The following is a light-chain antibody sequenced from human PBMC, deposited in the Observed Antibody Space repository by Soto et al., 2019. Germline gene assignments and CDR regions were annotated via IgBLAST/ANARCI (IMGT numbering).Light chain of an antibody. V-gene: IGLV2-14*01. J-gene: IGLJ1*01. CDR3: GSYTSTIYV. Sequence: QSVLTQPASVSGSPGQSITISCTGTSGDVGVYKFVSWYQQHPGKAPKLIIYEVSNRPSGVSSRFSGSMSGNTASLTISGLQADDEADYYCGSYTSTIYVFGPGTKVTVL. CDR2: EVS. CDR1: SGDVGVYKF.